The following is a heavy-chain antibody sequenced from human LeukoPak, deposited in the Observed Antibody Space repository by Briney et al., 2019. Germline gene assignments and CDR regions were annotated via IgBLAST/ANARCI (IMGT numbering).Heavy chain of an antibody. D-gene: IGHD6-13*01. CDR2: IYYSGST. CDR3: ECIAAAGTGGGY. CDR1: GGSISSSSYY. V-gene: IGHV4-39*07. J-gene: IGHJ4*02. Sequence: SGTLSLTCTVSGGSISSSSYYWGWIRPPPGKGLEWIGSIYYSGSTYYNPSLKSRVTISVDTSKNQFSLKLSSVTAADTAVYYCECIAAAGTGGGYWGQGTLVTVSS.